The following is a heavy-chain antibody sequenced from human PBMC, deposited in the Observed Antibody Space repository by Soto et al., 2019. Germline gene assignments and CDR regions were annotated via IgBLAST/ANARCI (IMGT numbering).Heavy chain of an antibody. V-gene: IGHV4-34*01. CDR3: AREESWEYSYGVDY. CDR1: GGSFSGYY. D-gene: IGHD5-18*01. Sequence: PSETLSLTCAVYGGSFSGYYWSWIRQPPGKGLEWIGEINHSGSTNYNPSPKSRVTISVDTTKNQFSLMLRSVTAADTAVYYCAREESWEYSYGVDYWGQGTLVTVSS. J-gene: IGHJ4*02. CDR2: INHSGST.